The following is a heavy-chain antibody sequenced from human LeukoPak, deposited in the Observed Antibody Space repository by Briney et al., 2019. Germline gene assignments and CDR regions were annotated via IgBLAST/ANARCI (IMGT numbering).Heavy chain of an antibody. Sequence: GRSLRLSCAASGLTFDDYAMHWVRQAPGKGLEWVSGISWNSGSIGYADSVKGRFIISRDNAKNSLYLQMNSLRAEDTALYYCAKGAAAGTLALNDAFDIWGQGTMVTVSS. V-gene: IGHV3-9*01. CDR1: GLTFDDYA. CDR2: ISWNSGSI. CDR3: AKGAAAGTLALNDAFDI. D-gene: IGHD6-13*01. J-gene: IGHJ3*02.